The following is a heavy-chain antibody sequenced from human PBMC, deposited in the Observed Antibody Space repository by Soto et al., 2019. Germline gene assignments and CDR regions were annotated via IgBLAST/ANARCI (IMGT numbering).Heavy chain of an antibody. Sequence: GASLNVTCNASGGPFRSYAISWVRQAPGQGLEWMGGIIPIFGTSNYAQKFQGRVTITADESTSKAYMELSSPRSEDTAVYYCARVPINYDSSGYVDVDYWGQGTLVTVSS. J-gene: IGHJ4*02. V-gene: IGHV1-69*13. D-gene: IGHD3-22*01. CDR1: GGPFRSYA. CDR2: IIPIFGTS. CDR3: ARVPINYDSSGYVDVDY.